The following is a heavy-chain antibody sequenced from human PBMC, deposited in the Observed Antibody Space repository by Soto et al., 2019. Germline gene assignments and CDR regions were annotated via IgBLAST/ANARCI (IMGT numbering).Heavy chain of an antibody. CDR2: ISYDGSNK. V-gene: IGHV3-30-3*01. CDR3: AREPAYYYDSSGYSVPFGY. J-gene: IGHJ4*02. Sequence: QVQLVESGGGVVQPGRSLRLSCAASGFTFSNYAMHWVRQAPGKGLKWVAVISYDGSNKYYADSVKGRFTISRDNSKNTLFLQMNSLRAEDTAVYYCAREPAYYYDSSGYSVPFGYWGQGTLVTVSS. CDR1: GFTFSNYA. D-gene: IGHD3-22*01.